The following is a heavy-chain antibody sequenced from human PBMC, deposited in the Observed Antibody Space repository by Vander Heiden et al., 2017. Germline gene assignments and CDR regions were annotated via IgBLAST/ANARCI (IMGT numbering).Heavy chain of an antibody. Sequence: QEQLVQSGAEVKKPGASVQVSCQASGYTFSKYEINWGRQAAGQGLEWVGWMDPKTGNTGYTQKVQGRVTMTWNTSITTVYMELRSLRSEDTAVYYCARYCSSNSCYKFDSWGQGTLVSVYS. CDR2: MDPKTGNT. D-gene: IGHD2-2*01. CDR1: GYTFSKYE. CDR3: ARYCSSNSCYKFDS. J-gene: IGHJ4*02. V-gene: IGHV1-8*01.